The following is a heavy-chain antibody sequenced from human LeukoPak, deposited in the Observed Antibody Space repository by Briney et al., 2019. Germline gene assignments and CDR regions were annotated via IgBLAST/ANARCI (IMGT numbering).Heavy chain of an antibody. V-gene: IGHV4-39*02. J-gene: IGHJ4*02. Sequence: SETLSLTCTVSGGSISSSSYYWGWIRQPPGKGLEWIGSIHHTGYTYYNPSLRGRVTLSVDTSKNHFSLKQTSVTAADTAVYYCARAGDGCSGDSCYTFFDSWSQGTLVTVSS. CDR1: GGSISSSSYY. D-gene: IGHD2-15*01. CDR2: IHHTGYT. CDR3: ARAGDGCSGDSCYTFFDS.